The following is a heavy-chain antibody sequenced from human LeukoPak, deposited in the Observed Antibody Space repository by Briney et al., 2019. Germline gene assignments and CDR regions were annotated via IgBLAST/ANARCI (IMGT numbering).Heavy chain of an antibody. CDR2: ISSSSSTI. CDR1: GFTFSSYS. CDR3: ASRLLWFGDQTDY. D-gene: IGHD3-10*01. Sequence: GGSLRLSCEASGFTFSSYSMNWVRQAPGKGLEWVSYISSSSSTIYYADSVKGRFTISRDNAKNSLYLQMNSLRDEDTAVYYCASRLLWFGDQTDYWGQGTLVTVSS. J-gene: IGHJ4*02. V-gene: IGHV3-48*02.